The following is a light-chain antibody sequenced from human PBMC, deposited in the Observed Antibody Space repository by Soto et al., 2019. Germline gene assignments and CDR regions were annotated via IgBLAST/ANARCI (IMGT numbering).Light chain of an antibody. V-gene: IGKV3-20*01. CDR3: QQYYSSAPWT. Sequence: EIVLTQSPGTLSLSTGERDTLSCRASPTVSSTYFAWYQHKPGQAPRLLIYGASSRATGIPDRFSGSGSGTDFTLTISRLEPEDFAVYYCQQYYSSAPWTLGQGTKVDIK. CDR1: PTVSSTY. J-gene: IGKJ1*01. CDR2: GAS.